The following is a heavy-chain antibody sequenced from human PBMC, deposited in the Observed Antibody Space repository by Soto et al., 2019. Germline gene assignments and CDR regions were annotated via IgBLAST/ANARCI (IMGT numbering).Heavy chain of an antibody. D-gene: IGHD1-26*01. J-gene: IGHJ4*02. V-gene: IGHV3-23*01. CDR2: ISGSGGST. CDR1: GFTFSSYA. Sequence: GGSLRLSCAASGFTFSSYAMSWVRQAPGKGLEWVSAISGSGGSTYYADSVKGRFTISRDNSKNTLYLQMNSLRAEDTAVYYCAKDQLGSYRSPIDYWGQGTLVTVSS. CDR3: AKDQLGSYRSPIDY.